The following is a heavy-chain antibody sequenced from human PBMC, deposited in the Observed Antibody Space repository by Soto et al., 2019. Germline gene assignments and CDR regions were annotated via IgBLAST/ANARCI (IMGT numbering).Heavy chain of an antibody. J-gene: IGHJ5*02. CDR1: GFTVSNTY. Sequence: EVQLVETGGGLIQPGGSLRLSCAASGFTVSNTYMTCVRQPPGKGLECVSVIYTAGDTNYADSVKGRFIISRDNSKNTLYLQMNSLRAEDTAVYYCARALPVAKGGFDPWGQGTLVTVSS. V-gene: IGHV3-53*02. CDR2: IYTAGDT. CDR3: ARALPVAKGGFDP. D-gene: IGHD2-2*01.